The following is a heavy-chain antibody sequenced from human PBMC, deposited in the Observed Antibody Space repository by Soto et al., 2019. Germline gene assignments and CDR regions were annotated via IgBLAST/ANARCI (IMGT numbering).Heavy chain of an antibody. CDR1: GFTFSSYG. J-gene: IGHJ3*02. CDR2: ISYDGSNK. V-gene: IGHV3-30*18. CDR3: AKGRSDYSAFDI. D-gene: IGHD4-4*01. Sequence: QVQLVESGGGVVQPGRSLRLSCAASGFTFSSYGMHWVRQAPGKGLEWVAVISYDGSNKYYADSVKGRFTISRDNSKNTLYLQMNSLRAEDTAVYYCAKGRSDYSAFDIWGQGTMLTVS.